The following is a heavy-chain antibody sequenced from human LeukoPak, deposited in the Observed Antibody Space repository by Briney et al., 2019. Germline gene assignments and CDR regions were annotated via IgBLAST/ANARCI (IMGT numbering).Heavy chain of an antibody. Sequence: SVKVSCKASGGTFSSYAISWVRQAPGQGLEWMGGIIPIFGTANYAQKFRGRVTITTDESTSTAYMELSSLRSEDTAVYYCARDRGDKSSNWFDPWGQGTLVTVSS. CDR2: IIPIFGTA. J-gene: IGHJ5*02. CDR1: GGTFSSYA. CDR3: ARDRGDKSSNWFDP. V-gene: IGHV1-69*05. D-gene: IGHD7-27*01.